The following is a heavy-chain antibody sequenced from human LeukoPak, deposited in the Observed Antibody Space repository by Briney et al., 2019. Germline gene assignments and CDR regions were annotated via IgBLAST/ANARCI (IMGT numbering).Heavy chain of an antibody. CDR1: GFSFSRYA. J-gene: IGHJ6*03. D-gene: IGHD2-15*01. CDR2: ISSSSSYI. CDR3: ARGYCSGGSCYDYYYYYYMDV. Sequence: GGSLRLSCAASGFSFSRYAMSWVRQAPGEGLEWVSSISSSSSYIYYADSVKGRFTISRDNAKNSLYLQMNSLRAEDTAVYYCARGYCSGGSCYDYYYYYYMDVWGKGTTVTVSS. V-gene: IGHV3-21*01.